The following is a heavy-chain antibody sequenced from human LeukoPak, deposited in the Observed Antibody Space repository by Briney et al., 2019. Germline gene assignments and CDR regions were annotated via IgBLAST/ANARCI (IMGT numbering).Heavy chain of an antibody. J-gene: IGHJ4*02. Sequence: SETLSLTCTVSGGSVSSGSYYWSWIRQPPGKGLEWIGYIYYSGSTNYNPSPKSRVTISVDTSKNQFSLKLSSVTAADTAVYYCARGGDYYDSSGYPHPFDYWGQGTLVTVSS. D-gene: IGHD3-22*01. CDR1: GGSVSSGSYY. CDR3: ARGGDYYDSSGYPHPFDY. V-gene: IGHV4-61*01. CDR2: IYYSGST.